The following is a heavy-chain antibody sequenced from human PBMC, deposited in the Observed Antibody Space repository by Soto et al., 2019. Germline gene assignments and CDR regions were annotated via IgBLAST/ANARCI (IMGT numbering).Heavy chain of an antibody. V-gene: IGHV3-30*18. CDR1: GFTFSSYG. CDR2: IYDGSNK. J-gene: IGHJ6*02. CDR3: AKEVWSGPMDV. D-gene: IGHD3-3*01. Sequence: QVQLVESGGGVVQPGRSLRLSCAASGFTFSSYGMHWVRQAPGKGLEWVAVIYDGSNKYYADSVKGRFTISRDNSKNTMYLQINSLRAEDTAVYYCAKEVWSGPMDVWGQGTTVTVSS.